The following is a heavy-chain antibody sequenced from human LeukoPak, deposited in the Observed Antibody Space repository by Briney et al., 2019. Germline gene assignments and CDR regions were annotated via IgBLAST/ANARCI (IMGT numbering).Heavy chain of an antibody. Sequence: GGSLRLSCTASGFTFGDHAMSWVRRAPGKGLEWVGFIRSKAYGGTTEYAASVKGRFIISRDDSKGIAYLQMNSLKTEDTAVYYCTRGPIQVWLYYGMDVWGQGTTVIVSS. D-gene: IGHD5-18*01. CDR1: GFTFGDHA. CDR3: TRGPIQVWLYYGMDV. CDR2: IRSKAYGGTT. J-gene: IGHJ6*02. V-gene: IGHV3-49*04.